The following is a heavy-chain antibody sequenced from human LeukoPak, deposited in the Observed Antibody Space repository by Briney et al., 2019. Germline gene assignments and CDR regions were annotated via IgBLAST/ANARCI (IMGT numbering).Heavy chain of an antibody. Sequence: GGSLRLSCAASGFTFSSYEMNWVRQAPGKGLEWVANIRQDGSEKYYVDSVKGRFSISRDNAKKSLYLQMNSLRAEDTAVYYCARDAKSTTIFGEVPNETTYYYYYYMDVWGKGTTVTVSS. CDR2: IRQDGSEK. CDR3: ARDAKSTTIFGEVPNETTYYYYYYMDV. CDR1: GFTFSSYE. V-gene: IGHV3-7*01. J-gene: IGHJ6*03. D-gene: IGHD3-3*01.